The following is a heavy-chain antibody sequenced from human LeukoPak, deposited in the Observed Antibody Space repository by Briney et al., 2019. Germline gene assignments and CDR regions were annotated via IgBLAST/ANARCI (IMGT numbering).Heavy chain of an antibody. CDR3: AKLGYNSWDFDY. CDR2: INQDVSQI. V-gene: IGHV3-7*01. CDR1: GFTFRSYW. D-gene: IGHD6-13*01. Sequence: GGSLRLSCAASGFTFRSYWMSWVRQAPGKGLEWVATINQDVSQIKYVDSVKGRFTISRDNAQNSLYLQMNSLRDEDTAVYYCAKLGYNSWDFDYWGQGTVVTVSS. J-gene: IGHJ4*02.